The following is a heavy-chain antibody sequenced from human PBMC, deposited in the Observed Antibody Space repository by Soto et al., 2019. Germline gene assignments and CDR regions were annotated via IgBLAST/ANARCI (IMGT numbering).Heavy chain of an antibody. CDR1: GDSIRNSSSY. CDR3: AGLETYSSGLDDMDV. CDR2: IYFTGST. J-gene: IGHJ6*02. V-gene: IGHV4-39*01. Sequence: LQLQESGPGLVKPSETLSLTCTVSGDSIRNSSSYWGWIRQPPGKGLEWIGTIYFTGSTQYNPSLTGPVTMAEDTSKNQFSLRVTSVTAGDTAVYYCAGLETYSSGLDDMDVWGQGTPVPVSS. D-gene: IGHD6-19*01.